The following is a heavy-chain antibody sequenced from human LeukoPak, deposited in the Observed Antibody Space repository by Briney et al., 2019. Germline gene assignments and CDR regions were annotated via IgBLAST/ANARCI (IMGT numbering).Heavy chain of an antibody. D-gene: IGHD3-22*01. V-gene: IGHV3-7*01. J-gene: IGHJ4*02. CDR3: ARDQGPNYYDSSGYYYLDY. CDR1: GFTLSSYW. CDR2: IKQDGSEK. Sequence: GGSLRLSCAASGFTLSSYWMSWVRQAPGKGLEWVANIKQDGSEKYYVDSVKGRFTISRDNAKNSLYLQMNSLRAEDTAVYYCARDQGPNYYDSSGYYYLDYWGQGTLVTVSS.